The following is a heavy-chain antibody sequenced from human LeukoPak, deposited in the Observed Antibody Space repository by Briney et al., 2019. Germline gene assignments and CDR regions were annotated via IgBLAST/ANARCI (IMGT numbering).Heavy chain of an antibody. CDR2: IYYSGST. CDR1: GGSISSYY. J-gene: IGHJ4*02. Sequence: PSETLSLTCTVSGGSISSYYWSWIRQPPGKGLEWIGYIYYSGSTNYNPSLKSRATISVDTSKNQFSLKLSSVTAADTAVYYCARTIVATIMDYWGQGTLVTVSS. V-gene: IGHV4-59*08. CDR3: ARTIVATIMDY. D-gene: IGHD5-12*01.